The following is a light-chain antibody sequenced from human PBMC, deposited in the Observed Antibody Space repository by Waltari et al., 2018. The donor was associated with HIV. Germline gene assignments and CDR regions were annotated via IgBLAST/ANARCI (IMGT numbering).Light chain of an antibody. Sequence: QSALTQPASVSRSFGQSTTISCTGTSSDVGSYNLVSWYQYHQGKTPKLIIYEKSTRRSGVFNRFSCSKAGDTASLTVSGVQAEDEAHYYCCSYARSGNPFGGGTKLTVL. CDR2: EKS. CDR1: SSDVGSYNL. CDR3: CSYARSGNP. J-gene: IGLJ2*01. V-gene: IGLV2-23*01.